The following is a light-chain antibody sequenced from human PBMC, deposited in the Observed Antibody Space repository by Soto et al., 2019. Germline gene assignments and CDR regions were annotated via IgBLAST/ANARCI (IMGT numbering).Light chain of an antibody. CDR2: DAS. Sequence: DIQMTQSPSSLSASVGDRDTITCQASQDIRNYLNWYQQKPGKAPKLLIYDASYLETGVPSRFSGSGSGTDFTFTIDSLQPEDIATYYCQQYVDFPQTFGQGTKLEIK. V-gene: IGKV1-33*01. CDR3: QQYVDFPQT. CDR1: QDIRNY. J-gene: IGKJ2*01.